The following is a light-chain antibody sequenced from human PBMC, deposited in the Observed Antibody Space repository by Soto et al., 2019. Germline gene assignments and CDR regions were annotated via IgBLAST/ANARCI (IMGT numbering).Light chain of an antibody. J-gene: IGKJ3*01. Sequence: EIVFTQSPATLSLSPGERATLSCRASQSVSSYLAWYQQKPGKAPRLLIYDASNRATGIPARLSGSGAGTDFTLTIRSLEPEDFAVYYCQQRSNWPLFGPGTKVDIK. CDR1: QSVSSY. CDR3: QQRSNWPL. CDR2: DAS. V-gene: IGKV3-11*01.